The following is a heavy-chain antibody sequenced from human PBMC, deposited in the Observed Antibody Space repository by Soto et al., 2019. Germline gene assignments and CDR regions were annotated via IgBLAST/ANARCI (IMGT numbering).Heavy chain of an antibody. D-gene: IGHD3-3*01. J-gene: IGHJ6*02. CDR2: ISYDGSNK. V-gene: IGHV3-30*18. CDR3: AKCFGVVSGHYYYGMDV. Sequence: QVQLVESGGGVVQPGRSLRLSCAASGFTFSSYGMHWVRQAPGKGLEWVAVISYDGSNKYYADSVKGRFTISRDNSKKTLYLQMNSLRDEDTAVYYCAKCFGVVSGHYYYGMDVWGQGTTVTVSS. CDR1: GFTFSSYG.